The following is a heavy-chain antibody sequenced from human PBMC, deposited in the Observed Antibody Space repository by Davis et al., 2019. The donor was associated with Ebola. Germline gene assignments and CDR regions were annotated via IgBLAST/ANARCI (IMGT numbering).Heavy chain of an antibody. J-gene: IGHJ4*02. CDR2: INPSGGST. CDR1: GGTLSTFP. D-gene: IGHD5-12*01. Sequence: ASVKVSCKASGGTLSTFPLSWVRQAPGQGLEWMGIINPSGGSTSYAQKFQGRVTMTRDTSTSTVYMELNSLRSEDTAIYYCARGDIVTDQVEYFDYWGQGTLVTVSS. CDR3: ARGDIVTDQVEYFDY. V-gene: IGHV1-46*01.